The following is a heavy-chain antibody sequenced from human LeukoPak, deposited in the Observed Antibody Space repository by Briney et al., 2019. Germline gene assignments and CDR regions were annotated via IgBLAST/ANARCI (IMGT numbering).Heavy chain of an antibody. V-gene: IGHV3-33*01. J-gene: IGHJ4*02. D-gene: IGHD3-10*01. CDR3: ARELFGSGSCPDY. Sequence: GGSLRLSCTAPGFTLSSYAIHWIRPAPGKGLEWVALVWHDGSNRYYADSVKGRFTFSRDNSKNTVYLQMNSLRAEDTAVYYCARELFGSGSCPDYWGQGTLVTVSS. CDR1: GFTLSSYA. CDR2: VWHDGSNR.